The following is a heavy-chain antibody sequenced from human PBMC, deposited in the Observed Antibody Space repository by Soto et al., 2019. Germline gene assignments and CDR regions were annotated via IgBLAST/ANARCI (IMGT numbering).Heavy chain of an antibody. V-gene: IGHV5-51*01. CDR1: GYSFTNYW. J-gene: IGHJ4*02. CDR3: ARQYKRAVTGTGVDY. Sequence: EVQLVQSGAEVKKPGESLKISCKGSGYSFTNYWIGWVRQMPGKGLEWMGIIYPGDSDTRYSPSFQGQVTISADKSINTAYLQWSSLKASDTAMYYCARQYKRAVTGTGVDYWGQGTLVTVSS. CDR2: IYPGDSDT. D-gene: IGHD6-19*01.